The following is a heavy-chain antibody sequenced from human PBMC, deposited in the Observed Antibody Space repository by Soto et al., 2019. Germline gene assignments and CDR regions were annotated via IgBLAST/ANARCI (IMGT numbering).Heavy chain of an antibody. V-gene: IGHV4-59*01. CDR2: IYFRGST. D-gene: IGHD6-19*01. Sequence: SETLSLTCTVSGGSISSYYWSWIRQPPGKGLEWIGYIYFRGSTNYNPSLKSRVTISVDTSKNQFSLKLNSATAADTAMYYCVKESGLPGGYDYWGQGTQLTLSP. CDR1: GGSISSYY. J-gene: IGHJ4*02. CDR3: VKESGLPGGYDY.